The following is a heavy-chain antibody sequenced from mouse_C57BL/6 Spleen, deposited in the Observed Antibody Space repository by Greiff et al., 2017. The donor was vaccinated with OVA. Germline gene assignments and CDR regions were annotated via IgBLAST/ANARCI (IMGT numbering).Heavy chain of an antibody. CDR2: IYPRSGNP. Sequence: QVQLKESGAELARPGASVKLSCKASGYTFTSYGLSWVKQRTGQGLEWIGEIYPRSGNPYYNAKFKGKATLTADKSSSTAYMALLSLTSEDSAVYFCATFYYGNYARYFDVWGTGTTVTVSS. CDR3: ATFYYGNYARYFDV. CDR1: GYTFTSYG. J-gene: IGHJ1*03. V-gene: IGHV1-81*01. D-gene: IGHD2-1*01.